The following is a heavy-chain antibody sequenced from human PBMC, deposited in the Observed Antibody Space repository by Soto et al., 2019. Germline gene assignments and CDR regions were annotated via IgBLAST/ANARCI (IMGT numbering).Heavy chain of an antibody. Sequence: EVQLLESGGGLVQPGGSLRLSCAASGSTFSSYPMSWVRQAPGKGLEWVSAISGSGGSTNYADSVKGRFTISRDNSKNTLYLQMNSLRAEDTAVYYCAKDGWELLRGFDPWGQGTPVTVSS. D-gene: IGHD1-26*01. V-gene: IGHV3-23*01. CDR2: ISGSGGST. CDR1: GSTFSSYP. CDR3: AKDGWELLRGFDP. J-gene: IGHJ5*02.